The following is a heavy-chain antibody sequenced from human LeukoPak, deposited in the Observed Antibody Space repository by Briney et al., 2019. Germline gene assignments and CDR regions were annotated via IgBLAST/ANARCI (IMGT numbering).Heavy chain of an antibody. D-gene: IGHD4-17*01. CDR2: IYYSGST. Sequence: PSETLSLTCTVSGGSISSYYWSWIRQPPGKGLEWIGYIYYSGSTNYNPSLKSRVTISVDTSKNQFSLKLSSVTAADTAVYYCARSLPTDYGDYSGLTYYGMDVWGQGTTVTVSS. V-gene: IGHV4-59*01. CDR1: GGSISSYY. J-gene: IGHJ6*02. CDR3: ARSLPTDYGDYSGLTYYGMDV.